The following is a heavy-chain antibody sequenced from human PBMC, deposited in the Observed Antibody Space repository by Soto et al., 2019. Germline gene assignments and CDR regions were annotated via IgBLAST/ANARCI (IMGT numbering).Heavy chain of an antibody. V-gene: IGHV4-39*01. J-gene: IGHJ4*02. CDR2: IYYSGST. CDR3: ARRYSYGYYDY. CDR1: GGSISSSSYY. Sequence: ETLSLTCTVSGGSISSSSYYWGWIRQPPGKGLEWIGSIYYSGSTYYNPSLKSRVTISVDTSKNQFSLKLSSVTAADTAVYYCARRYSYGYYDYWGQGTLVTVSS. D-gene: IGHD5-18*01.